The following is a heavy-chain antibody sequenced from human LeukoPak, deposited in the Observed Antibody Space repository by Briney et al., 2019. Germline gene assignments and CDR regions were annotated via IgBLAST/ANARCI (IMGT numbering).Heavy chain of an antibody. Sequence: SETLSLTCAVYGGSFSGYYWSWIRQPPGKGLEWIGEINHSGSTNYNPSLKSRVTISVDTSKNQFSLKLSSVTAADTAVYYCARGVLRYFDWSKHYYFDYWGQGTLVTVSS. CDR2: INHSGST. CDR1: GGSFSGYY. V-gene: IGHV4-34*01. CDR3: ARGVLRYFDWSKHYYFDY. J-gene: IGHJ4*02. D-gene: IGHD3-9*01.